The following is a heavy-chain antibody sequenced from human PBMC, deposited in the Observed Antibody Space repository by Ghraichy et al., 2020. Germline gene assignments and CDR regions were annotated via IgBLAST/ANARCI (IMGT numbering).Heavy chain of an antibody. D-gene: IGHD5-18*01. J-gene: IGHJ4*02. CDR1: GGSISSSSYY. Sequence: SETLSLTCTVSGGSISSSSYYWGWIRQPPGKGLEWIGSIYYSGSTYYNPSLKSRVTISVDTSKNQFSLKLSSVTAADTAVYYCARRSGYSYGGPDYWGQGTLVTVSS. V-gene: IGHV4-39*01. CDR3: ARRSGYSYGGPDY. CDR2: IYYSGST.